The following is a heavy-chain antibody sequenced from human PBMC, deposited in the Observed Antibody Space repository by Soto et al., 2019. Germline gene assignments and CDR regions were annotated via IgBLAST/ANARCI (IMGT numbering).Heavy chain of an antibody. CDR1: GYTFTDYG. CDR2: VSSYNGTT. CDR3: AGDLYRDYYDSSGYGGYFDY. Sequence: ASVKVSCKASGYTFTDYGVSWVRQAPGQGLEWMGWVSSYNGTTNYAQKLQDRVTMTTDTSTSSAYMELRSLRSDDTAVYYCAGDLYRDYYDSSGYGGYFDYWGQGTLVTVSS. D-gene: IGHD3-22*01. V-gene: IGHV1-18*01. J-gene: IGHJ4*02.